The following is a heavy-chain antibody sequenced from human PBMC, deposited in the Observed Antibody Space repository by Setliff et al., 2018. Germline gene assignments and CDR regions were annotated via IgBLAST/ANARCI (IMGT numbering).Heavy chain of an antibody. Sequence: GPTLVNPSQESLTLTCTISGFSLSDGRVGVTWIRQPPGKALEWLATIFSMDQKSYSTSLESRLLISKDTSATQVVLMMTNMNPADTGTYYCARIGTSSVLYGMDVWGQGTTVTVSS. CDR3: ARIGTSSVLYGMDV. CDR2: IFSMDQK. J-gene: IGHJ6*02. D-gene: IGHD3-22*01. CDR1: GFSLSDGRVG. V-gene: IGHV2-26*03.